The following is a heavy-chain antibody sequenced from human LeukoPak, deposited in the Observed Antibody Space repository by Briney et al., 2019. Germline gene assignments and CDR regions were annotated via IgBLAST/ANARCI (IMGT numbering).Heavy chain of an antibody. J-gene: IGHJ4*02. Sequence: GGSLRLSCAPSGFNFSNSWMSWVRQAPGKGLEWVSVIYSGGSTYYADSVKGRFTISRDNSKNTLYLQMNSLRAEDTAVYYCARGGGYNYIDYWGQGTLVTVSS. CDR1: GFNFSNSW. D-gene: IGHD5-12*01. CDR3: ARGGGYNYIDY. CDR2: IYSGGST. V-gene: IGHV3-53*01.